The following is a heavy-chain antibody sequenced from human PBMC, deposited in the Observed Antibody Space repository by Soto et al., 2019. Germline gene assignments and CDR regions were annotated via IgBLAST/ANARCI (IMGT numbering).Heavy chain of an antibody. CDR3: GRTYCRDGVSCKWCDP. D-gene: IGHD2-15*01. V-gene: IGHV4-59*12. J-gene: IGHJ5*02. Sequence: QVQLPAPGPALVKPSEALSLTSTGSGGSMSSYYWSWIRQTPGKGLEWIVYISYSGRTKYHSSLKIRVTISVDTSENQFSLKLTSVTAADTAVYYCGRTYCRDGVSCKWCDPWGKGTLVTVPS. CDR1: GGSMSSYY. CDR2: ISYSGRT.